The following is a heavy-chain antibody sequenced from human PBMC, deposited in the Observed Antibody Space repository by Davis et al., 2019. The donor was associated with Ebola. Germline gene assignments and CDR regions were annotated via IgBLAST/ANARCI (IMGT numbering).Heavy chain of an antibody. CDR3: ARDLLSAAYGDLPLAY. V-gene: IGHV1-2*04. CDR1: GYTFTGYY. J-gene: IGHJ4*02. Sequence: ASVKVSCKASGYTFTGYYMHWVRQAPGQGLEWMGWINPNSGGTNYAQKFQGWVTMTRDTSISTAYMELSRLRSDDTAVYYCARDLLSAAYGDLPLAYWGQGTLVTVSS. D-gene: IGHD4-17*01. CDR2: INPNSGGT.